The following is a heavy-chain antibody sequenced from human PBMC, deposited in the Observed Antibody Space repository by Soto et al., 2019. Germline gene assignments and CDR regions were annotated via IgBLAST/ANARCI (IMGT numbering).Heavy chain of an antibody. Sequence: NPSETLSLTCSVSGASIRSYYWHWIRQPPGKGLEWIGYVYTSDYTRYSSSLKSRVTISVDTSKSQFSLRLSSVTAADTAIYYCATRITVFGLLIPPFDPWGQGTQVTVPQ. CDR3: ATRITVFGLLIPPFDP. V-gene: IGHV4-59*03. J-gene: IGHJ5*02. CDR2: VYTSDYT. CDR1: GASIRSYY. D-gene: IGHD3-3*01.